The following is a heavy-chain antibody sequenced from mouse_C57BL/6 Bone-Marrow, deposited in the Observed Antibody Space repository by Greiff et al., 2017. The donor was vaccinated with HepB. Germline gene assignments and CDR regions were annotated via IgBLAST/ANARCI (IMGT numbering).Heavy chain of an antibody. CDR2: IYPGGGYT. J-gene: IGHJ2*01. V-gene: IGHV1-63*01. Sequence: QVQLQQSGAELVRPGTSVKMSCKASGYTFTNYWIGWAKQRPGHGLEWIGDIYPGGGYTNYNEKFKGKATLTADKSSSTAYMQFSSLTSEDSAIYYCARRVDGYYYFDYWGQGTTLIVSS. CDR1: GYTFTNYW. D-gene: IGHD2-3*01. CDR3: ARRVDGYYYFDY.